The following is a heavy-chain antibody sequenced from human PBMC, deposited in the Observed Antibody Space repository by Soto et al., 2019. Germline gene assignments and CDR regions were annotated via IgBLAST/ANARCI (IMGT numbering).Heavy chain of an antibody. V-gene: IGHV3-21*01. J-gene: IGHJ4*02. CDR1: GFTFSSYS. CDR2: ISSSSSYI. D-gene: IGHD2-2*01. CDR3: ARDSGGYCSSTSCYRVY. Sequence: GGSLRLSCAASGFTFSSYSMNWVRQAPGKGLEWVSSISSSSSYIYYADSVKGRFTISRDNAKNSLYLQMNSLRAEDTAVYYCARDSGGYCSSTSCYRVYWGQGTLVTVSS.